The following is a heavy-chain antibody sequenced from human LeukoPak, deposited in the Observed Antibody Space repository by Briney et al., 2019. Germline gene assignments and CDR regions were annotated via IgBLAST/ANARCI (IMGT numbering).Heavy chain of an antibody. V-gene: IGHV4-4*07. CDR2: IYSSGST. CDR3: ARKDGDY. CDR1: GASISAFH. Sequence: PSETLSLTCTVSGASISAFHWTWFRQPAGKGLEWIGLIYSSGSTLFNPSLKSRVAMSVDLTRNQLSLKLTSVTAADTAMYYCARKDGDYWGRGTLVTVSS. J-gene: IGHJ4*02.